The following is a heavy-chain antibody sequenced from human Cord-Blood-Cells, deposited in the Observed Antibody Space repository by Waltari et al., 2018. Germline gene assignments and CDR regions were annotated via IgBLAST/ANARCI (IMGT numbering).Heavy chain of an antibody. Sequence: QVQLQESGPGLVKPSETLSLTCTVSGGSISSYYWRWIRQPPGKGLEWIGYIYYSGSTNYNPSLKSRVTISVDTSKNQFSLKLSSVTAADTAVYYCASLNYDFWSGYYDYWGQGTLVTVPS. D-gene: IGHD3-3*01. CDR2: IYYSGST. CDR3: ASLNYDFWSGYYDY. J-gene: IGHJ4*02. V-gene: IGHV4-59*01. CDR1: GGSISSYY.